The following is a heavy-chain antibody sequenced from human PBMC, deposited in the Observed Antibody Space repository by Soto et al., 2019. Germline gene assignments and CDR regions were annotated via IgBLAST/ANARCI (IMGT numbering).Heavy chain of an antibody. CDR3: ARVVTVVKSFHYWYFDL. CDR2: IIPIFGTA. Sequence: QVQLVQSGAEVKKPGSSVKVSCKASGGTFSSYAISWVRQAPGQGLEWMGGIIPIFGTANYAQKFQGRVNVPADESTSTAYMELSSLGSEDTAVYYCARVVTVVKSFHYWYFDLWGRGTLVTVSS. V-gene: IGHV1-69*12. D-gene: IGHD2-15*01. J-gene: IGHJ2*01. CDR1: GGTFSSYA.